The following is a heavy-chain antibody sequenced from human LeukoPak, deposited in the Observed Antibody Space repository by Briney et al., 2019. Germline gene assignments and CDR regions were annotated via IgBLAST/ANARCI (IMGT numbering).Heavy chain of an antibody. CDR2: IYYSGST. V-gene: IGHV4-59*01. Sequence: PSETLSLTCTVAGGSISSYYWSWIRQPPGKGLEWIGYIYYSGSTNYNPSLKTRVTISVDTSNNQFSLKLSSVTAADTAVYYCARVGYYDSSGYLYYFDYWGQGTLVTVSS. CDR1: GGSISSYY. CDR3: ARVGYYDSSGYLYYFDY. D-gene: IGHD3-22*01. J-gene: IGHJ4*02.